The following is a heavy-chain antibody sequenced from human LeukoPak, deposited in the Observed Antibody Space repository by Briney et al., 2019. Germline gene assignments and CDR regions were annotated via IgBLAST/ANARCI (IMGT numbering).Heavy chain of an antibody. V-gene: IGHV3-64D*06. D-gene: IGHD3-16*01. J-gene: IGHJ6*02. CDR3: ARAMYYDYVWGTSYGMDV. CDR1: GFTFSSSA. Sequence: PGGSLRLSCSASGFTFSSSAMYWVRQAPGKGLEYVSAFSSDGSSTFYADSVKGRFTISRDNSKNMLYLQMSSLRADDTAVYYCARAMYYDYVWGTSYGMDVWGQGTTVTVSS. CDR2: FSSDGSST.